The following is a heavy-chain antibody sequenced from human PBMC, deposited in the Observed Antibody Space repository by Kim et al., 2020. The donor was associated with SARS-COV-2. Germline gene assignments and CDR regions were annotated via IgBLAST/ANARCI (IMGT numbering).Heavy chain of an antibody. J-gene: IGHJ4*02. D-gene: IGHD2-21*02. CDR3: ARGGYCGGDCQKKDFDY. Sequence: SETLSPTCAVYGGSFSGYYWSWIRQPPGKGLEWIGEINHSGSTNYNPSLKSRVTISVDTSKNQFSLKLSSVTAADTAVYYCARGGYCGGDCQKKDFDYWGQGTLVTVSS. V-gene: IGHV4-34*01. CDR2: INHSGST. CDR1: GGSFSGYY.